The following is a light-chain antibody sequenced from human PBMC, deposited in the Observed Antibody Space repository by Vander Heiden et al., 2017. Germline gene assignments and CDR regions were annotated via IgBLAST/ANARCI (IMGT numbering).Light chain of an antibody. V-gene: IGLV3-1*01. J-gene: IGLJ2*01. CDR2: QDR. CDR3: QAWDSSTVV. CDR1: KVGDDL. Sequence: SYELTPPPSVSESPAQTATIPCPGEKVGDDLACWYQQKPGQSPVLVIYQDRERTSGIPERFSGSNCGNTATLTISGTQAMDEADYYCQAWDSSTVVFGGGTKLTVL.